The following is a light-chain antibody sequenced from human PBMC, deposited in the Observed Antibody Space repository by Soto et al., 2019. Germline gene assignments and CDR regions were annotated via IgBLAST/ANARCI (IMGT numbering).Light chain of an antibody. V-gene: IGKV1-5*01. J-gene: IGKJ4*01. Sequence: DIQMTQSPSTLSASVGDRVTITCRASQSVSSWLAWYQQKPGKAPKFLIYDASSLQSGVPSRFSGSGSGTEFTLTISSLQPDDFATYYCQQYNSYPITFGGGTKGEIK. CDR2: DAS. CDR3: QQYNSYPIT. CDR1: QSVSSW.